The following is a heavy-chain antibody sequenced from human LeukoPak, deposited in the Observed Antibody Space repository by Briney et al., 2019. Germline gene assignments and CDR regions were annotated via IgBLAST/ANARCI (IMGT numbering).Heavy chain of an antibody. V-gene: IGHV3-30*04. Sequence: GGSLRLSCAASGFTFSSYAMHWVRQAPGKGLEWVAVISYDGSNKYYADSVKGRFTISRDNSKNTLYLQMNSLRAEDTAVYYCAKAYSSSWYRSQGGGYWGQGTLVTVSS. CDR2: ISYDGSNK. J-gene: IGHJ4*02. D-gene: IGHD6-13*01. CDR1: GFTFSSYA. CDR3: AKAYSSSWYRSQGGGY.